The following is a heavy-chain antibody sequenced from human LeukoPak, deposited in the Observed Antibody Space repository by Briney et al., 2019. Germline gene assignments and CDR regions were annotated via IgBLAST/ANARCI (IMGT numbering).Heavy chain of an antibody. V-gene: IGHV3-74*01. D-gene: IGHD6-25*01. Sequence: GGSLRLSCAASGFTFSSYWMHWVRQAPGKGLVWVSHINTDGSTTTYADSVKGRFTISRDNAKNTLYLQMNSLRAEDTAVYYCARSSGYVDYWGQRTLVTVSS. CDR2: INTDGSTT. CDR3: ARSSGYVDY. J-gene: IGHJ4*02. CDR1: GFTFSSYW.